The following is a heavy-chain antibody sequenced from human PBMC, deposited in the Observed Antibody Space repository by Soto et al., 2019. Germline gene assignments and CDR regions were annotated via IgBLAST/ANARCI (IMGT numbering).Heavy chain of an antibody. V-gene: IGHV3-9*01. CDR2: ISWNSGRI. D-gene: IGHD3-10*01. J-gene: IGHJ4*02. CDR3: ARSGEFSASDYFGF. Sequence: EVQLVQYGGDWVQPGRSLRLSCGASGFTFDDYGMHWVRQAPGKGLEWVSSISWNSGRIGYADSVKGRFTISRDNVKNSLYLQMNSLRAEDTALYYCARSGEFSASDYFGFWGQGTLVTVSS. CDR1: GFTFDDYG.